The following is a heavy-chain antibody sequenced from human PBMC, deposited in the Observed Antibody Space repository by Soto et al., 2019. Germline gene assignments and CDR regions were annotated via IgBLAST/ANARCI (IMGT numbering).Heavy chain of an antibody. CDR2: IWYDGSNK. J-gene: IGHJ4*02. CDR1: GFTFSSYG. D-gene: IGHD3-10*01. V-gene: IGHV3-33*01. Sequence: ESGGGVVQPGRSLRLSCAASGFTFSSYGMHWVRQAPGKGLEWVAVIWYDGSNKYYADSVKGRFTISRDNSKNTLYLQMNSLRAEDTAVYYCARDAGGVLLWFGELSYWGQGTLVTVSS. CDR3: ARDAGGVLLWFGELSY.